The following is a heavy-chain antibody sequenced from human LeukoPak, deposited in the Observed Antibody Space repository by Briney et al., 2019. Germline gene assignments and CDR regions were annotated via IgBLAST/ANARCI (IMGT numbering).Heavy chain of an antibody. Sequence: GGSLRLSCAAPGFTFSSYAMSSVRQGPGRGLENVSAISGSGFSTYYADSVKGRFTISRDNSKHTLYLQMNSLRAEDTAVYYCAKDLSGSYPQADAFDIWGQGTMVTVSS. D-gene: IGHD1-26*01. CDR2: ISGSGFST. CDR1: GFTFSSYA. V-gene: IGHV3-23*01. J-gene: IGHJ3*02. CDR3: AKDLSGSYPQADAFDI.